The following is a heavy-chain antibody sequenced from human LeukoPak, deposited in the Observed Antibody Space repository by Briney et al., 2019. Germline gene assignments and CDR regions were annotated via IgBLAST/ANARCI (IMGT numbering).Heavy chain of an antibody. CDR2: INHSGST. V-gene: IGHV4-34*01. Sequence: ASETLSLTCAVYGGSFSGYYWSWIRQPPGKGLEWIGEINHSGSTNYNPSLKSRVTISVDTSKNQFSLKLSSVTAADTAVYYCAREERDSLAYYFDYWGQGTLVTVSS. CDR3: AREERDSLAYYFDY. CDR1: GGSFSGYY. J-gene: IGHJ4*02. D-gene: IGHD1-1*01.